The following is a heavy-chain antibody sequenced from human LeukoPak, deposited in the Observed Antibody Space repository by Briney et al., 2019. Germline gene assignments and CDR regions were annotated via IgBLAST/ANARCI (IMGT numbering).Heavy chain of an antibody. CDR1: GFTFNSYA. CDR2: ISGSGGST. CDR3: ANLAVAGTFDY. Sequence: GGSLRLSCAASGFTFNSYAMSWVRQAPGKGLEWVSGISGSGGSTYYAESAKGRFTISRDNSKNTLYLQMNSLRAEDTAVYYCANLAVAGTFDYWGQGTLVTVSS. J-gene: IGHJ4*02. V-gene: IGHV3-23*01. D-gene: IGHD6-19*01.